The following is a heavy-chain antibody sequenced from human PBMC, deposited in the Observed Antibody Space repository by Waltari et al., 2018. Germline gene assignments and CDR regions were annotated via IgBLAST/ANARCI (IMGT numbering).Heavy chain of an antibody. CDR3: ARGSWMANNFDY. Sequence: ESGPGLVKPSQTLSLTCTVSGGSISSGSYYWSWIRQPAGKGLEWIGRIYTSGSTNYNPSLKSRVTISIDTSKNQFSLNLSSLTAADTAVYYCARGSWMANNFDYWGQGTLVTVSS. CDR1: GGSISSGSYY. D-gene: IGHD5-12*01. V-gene: IGHV4-61*02. J-gene: IGHJ4*02. CDR2: IYTSGST.